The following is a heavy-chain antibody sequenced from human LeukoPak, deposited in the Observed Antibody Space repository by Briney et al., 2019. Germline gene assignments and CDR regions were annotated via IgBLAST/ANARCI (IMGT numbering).Heavy chain of an antibody. CDR3: ARDKVRGVHNRFDP. J-gene: IGHJ5*02. D-gene: IGHD3-10*01. CDR2: VSYDGRNK. Sequence: GGSLRLSCAASGFTFSSSGMHWVRQAPGKGLEWVAVVSYDGRNKYYADSVKGRFTISRDNSKNTLYLQMNSLRAEDTAVYYCARDKVRGVHNRFDPWGQGTLVTVSS. V-gene: IGHV3-30*03. CDR1: GFTFSSSG.